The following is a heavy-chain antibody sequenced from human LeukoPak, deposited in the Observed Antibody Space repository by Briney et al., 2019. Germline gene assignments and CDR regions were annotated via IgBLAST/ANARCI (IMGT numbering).Heavy chain of an antibody. J-gene: IGHJ6*02. CDR2: ISWNSGSI. Sequence: GGSLRLSCAASGFTFDDYAMHWVRQAPGKGLEWVSGISWNSGSIGYADSVKGRFTISRDNAKNSLYLQMNSLRAEDTALYYCANGRSHSGDGMDVWGQGTTVTVSS. V-gene: IGHV3-9*01. D-gene: IGHD2-15*01. CDR1: GFTFDDYA. CDR3: ANGRSHSGDGMDV.